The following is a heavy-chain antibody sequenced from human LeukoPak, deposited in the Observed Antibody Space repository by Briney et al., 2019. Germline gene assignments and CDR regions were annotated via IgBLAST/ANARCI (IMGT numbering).Heavy chain of an antibody. CDR3: ARAQYCGGDCYSYFDY. Sequence: ASVKVSCKASGGTFSSYAISWVRQAPGQGLEWMGGIIPIFGTANYAQKFQGRVTITADESTSTAYMELSSLRSEDTAVYYCARAQYCGGDCYSYFDYWGQGTLVTVSS. CDR2: IIPIFGTA. CDR1: GGTFSSYA. D-gene: IGHD2-21*01. V-gene: IGHV1-69*13. J-gene: IGHJ4*02.